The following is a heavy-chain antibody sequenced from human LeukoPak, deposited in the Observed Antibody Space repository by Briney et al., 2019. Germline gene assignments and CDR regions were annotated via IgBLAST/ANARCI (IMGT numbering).Heavy chain of an antibody. Sequence: PSETLSLTCTVSGESINPYYWNWIRQSAGKGLEWIGHIYKSGTTNFNPSLTSRVTMSLDTSRNQFSLKLRSVTAADPAGYFCARSFFDYMDFWGKRTTVTVSS. CDR1: GESINPYY. J-gene: IGHJ6*03. D-gene: IGHD2/OR15-2a*01. V-gene: IGHV4-4*07. CDR2: IYKSGTT. CDR3: ARSFFDYMDF.